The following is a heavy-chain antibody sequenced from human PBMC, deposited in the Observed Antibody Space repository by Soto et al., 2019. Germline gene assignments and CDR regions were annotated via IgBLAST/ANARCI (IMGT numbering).Heavy chain of an antibody. V-gene: IGHV3-74*01. CDR2: ISSDGSST. CDR1: GFTLSNYW. D-gene: IGHD6-19*01. CDR3: ARVDEYSSGRFDP. J-gene: IGHJ5*02. Sequence: GGSLRLSCAASGFTLSNYWMHWVRQAPGEGLVWVSRISSDGSSTAYADSVKGRFTISRDNAKNTLYLQMNSLRAEDTAVYYCARVDEYSSGRFDPWGQGTLVTVSS.